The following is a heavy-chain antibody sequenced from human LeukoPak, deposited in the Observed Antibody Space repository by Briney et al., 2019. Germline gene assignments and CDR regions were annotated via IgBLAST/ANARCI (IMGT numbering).Heavy chain of an antibody. CDR1: GGSISSGGYH. V-gene: IGHV4-31*03. CDR3: ARGEKPYYYGSGRGQTRSWFDP. Sequence: SQTLSLTCTVSGGSISSGGYHWSWIRQHPGKGLEWIGYIYCSGSTYYNPSLKSRVTISVDTSKNQFSLKLSSVTAADTAVYYCARGEKPYYYGSGRGQTRSWFDPWGQGTLVTVSS. CDR2: IYCSGST. J-gene: IGHJ5*02. D-gene: IGHD3-10*01.